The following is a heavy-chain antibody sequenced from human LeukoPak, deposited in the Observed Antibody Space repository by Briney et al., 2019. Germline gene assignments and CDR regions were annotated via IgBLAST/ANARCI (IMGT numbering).Heavy chain of an antibody. CDR2: ITSTSSST. CDR3: AKGGVTLMQGFDY. Sequence: PGGSLRLSCAVSGFTFSSYAMHWVRQAPGKGLEWVSSITSTSSSTFYADSVKGRFTISRDNSKKTLHLQMNGVRAEDTAVYYCAKGGVTLMQGFDYWGQGTLVTVSS. CDR1: GFTFSSYA. D-gene: IGHD3-22*01. J-gene: IGHJ4*02. V-gene: IGHV3-23*05.